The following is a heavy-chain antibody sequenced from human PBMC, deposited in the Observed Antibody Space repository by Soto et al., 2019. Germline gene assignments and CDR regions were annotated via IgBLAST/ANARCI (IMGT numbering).Heavy chain of an antibody. Sequence: EVQLLESGGGLVQPGGSLRLSCAASGFTFSSYAMSWVRQAPGKGLEWVSAISGSGGSTYYADSVKGRFTISRDNSKNTLYLQMNSLRAEDTGVYYCAKDSADSSGYYLYYYYYYGMDVWGQGTTVTVSS. CDR1: GFTFSSYA. CDR2: ISGSGGST. D-gene: IGHD3-22*01. CDR3: AKDSADSSGYYLYYYYYYGMDV. V-gene: IGHV3-23*01. J-gene: IGHJ6*02.